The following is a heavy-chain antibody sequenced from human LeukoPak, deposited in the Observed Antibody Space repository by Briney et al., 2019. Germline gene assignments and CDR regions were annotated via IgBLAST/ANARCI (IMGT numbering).Heavy chain of an antibody. CDR3: ARVRGNRGKYFDY. CDR1: GGSFSGYY. J-gene: IGHJ4*02. CDR2: INHSGST. D-gene: IGHD3-16*01. Sequence: SETLSLTCAVCGGSFSGYYWSWIRQPPGKGLEWIGEINHSGSTNYNPSLKSRVTISVDTSKNQFSLKLSSVTAADTAVYYCARVRGNRGKYFDYWGQGTLVTVSS. V-gene: IGHV4-34*01.